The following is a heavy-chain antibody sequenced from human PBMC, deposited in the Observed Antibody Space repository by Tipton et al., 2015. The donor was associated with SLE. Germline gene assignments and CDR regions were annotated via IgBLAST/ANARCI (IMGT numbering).Heavy chain of an antibody. D-gene: IGHD6-13*01. CDR3: ARGGIAAAGWDP. CDR1: GGSLRSYY. CDR2: IYTSGST. Sequence: TLSLTCTVSGGSLRSYYWSWIRQPAGKGLEWIGRIYTSGSTNYNPSLKSRVTMSVDTSKNQFSLKLSSVTAADTAVYYRARGGIAAAGWDPWGQGTLVTVSS. J-gene: IGHJ5*02. V-gene: IGHV4-4*07.